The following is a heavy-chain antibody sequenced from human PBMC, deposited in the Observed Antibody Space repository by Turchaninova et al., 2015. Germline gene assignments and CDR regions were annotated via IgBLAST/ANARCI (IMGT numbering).Heavy chain of an antibody. D-gene: IGHD6-13*01. CDR3: VRGASAAANSYYYYGMDV. J-gene: IGHJ6*02. V-gene: IGHV3-72*01. CDR1: GFXXCDHY. CDR2: IKNKANSYTT. Sequence: EVQXVXSGXXLVQPXGSLXXSCXXXGFXXCDHYMDWVRQAPGKGLEEVGRIKNKANSYTTEYAASVKGRFSVSRDDSKNSVYLQMNSLKTEDTAVYYCVRGASAAANSYYYYGMDVWGQGTTVTVSS.